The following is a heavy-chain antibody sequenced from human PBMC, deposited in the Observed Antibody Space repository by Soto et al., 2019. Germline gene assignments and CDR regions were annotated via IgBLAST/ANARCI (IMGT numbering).Heavy chain of an antibody. Sequence: SETLSLTCTVSDDSIGRSNYFWGWIRQPPGKGLEWIGNIFYSGNTHYNPSLKSRVTISLDTSNHHFSLRSLRSDDTAVYYCARVYEWIAVAGYFDYWGQGTLVTVSS. CDR3: ARVYEWIAVAGYFDY. V-gene: IGHV4-39*07. CDR1: DDSIGRSNYF. J-gene: IGHJ4*02. CDR2: IFYSGNT. D-gene: IGHD6-19*01.